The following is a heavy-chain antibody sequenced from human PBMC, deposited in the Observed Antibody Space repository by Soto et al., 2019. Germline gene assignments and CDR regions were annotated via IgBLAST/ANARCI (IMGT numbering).Heavy chain of an antibody. CDR2: ISYNGTNK. D-gene: IGHD1-20*01. V-gene: IGHV3-30-3*01. Sequence: QVQLVESGGGMVQPGRSLRLSCAASKFTFISYSMHWVRQAPGKGLEWVAVISYNGTNKFYADSVKGRFTISRDNSKSILYLQMNSLRAEDTAVYYCARTALRRPITASGDFDPWGQGTLVIVSS. J-gene: IGHJ5*02. CDR1: KFTFISYS. CDR3: ARTALRRPITASGDFDP.